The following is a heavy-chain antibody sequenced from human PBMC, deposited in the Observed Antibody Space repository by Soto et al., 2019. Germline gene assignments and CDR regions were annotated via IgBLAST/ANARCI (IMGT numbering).Heavy chain of an antibody. CDR1: GYTFTSYY. D-gene: IGHD3-16*01. J-gene: IGHJ6*02. V-gene: IGHV1-46*01. Sequence: QVQLVQSGAEVKKPGASVKVSCKASGYTFTSYYMHWVLQAPGQGLEWMGIINPSGGSTSYAQKSQGRVTMTRDTSTSTVYMELSSLRSEDTAVYYCARGAEGGSYYYYYGMDVWGQGTTVTVSS. CDR3: ARGAEGGSYYYYYGMDV. CDR2: INPSGGST.